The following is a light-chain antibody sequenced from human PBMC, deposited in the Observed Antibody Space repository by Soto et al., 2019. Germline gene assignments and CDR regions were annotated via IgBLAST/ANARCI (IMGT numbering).Light chain of an antibody. V-gene: IGLV1-44*01. J-gene: IGLJ2*01. CDR3: AAWDDSLNGVV. Sequence: QSVLTQPPSASGTPGQRVTISCSGSSSNIGSNSVNWYQQLPGTAPKLLMYSSNQRPSGVPDRFSGSKSGTSASLAISGLQSEDEADYYCAAWDDSLNGVVFGEGTKLTVL. CDR1: SSNIGSNS. CDR2: SSN.